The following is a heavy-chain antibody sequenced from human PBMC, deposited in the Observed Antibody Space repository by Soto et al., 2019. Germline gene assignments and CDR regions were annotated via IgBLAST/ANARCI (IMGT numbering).Heavy chain of an antibody. J-gene: IGHJ4*02. CDR3: ARIAVDHDY. CDR2: IIPILGIA. CDR1: GGTFSSYT. D-gene: IGHD6-19*01. Sequence: QVQLVQSGAEVKKPGSSVKVSCKASGGTFSSYTISWVRQAPGQGLEWMGRIIPILGIANYAQKFQGRVTIXAGKATSTAYMELSSLRSEDTAVYYCARIAVDHDYWGQGTLVTVSS. V-gene: IGHV1-69*02.